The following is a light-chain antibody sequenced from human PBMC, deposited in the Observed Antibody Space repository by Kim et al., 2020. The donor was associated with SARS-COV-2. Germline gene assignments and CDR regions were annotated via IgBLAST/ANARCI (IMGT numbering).Light chain of an antibody. Sequence: QSALTQPASVSGSPGQSITLSCTGTSSDVGGYNYVSWYQQHPGKAPKLMIYDVTKRPSGVSNRFSGSKSGNTASLTISGLQAEDEADYYCSSYTSSNTLDFGGGTKLTVL. CDR1: SSDVGGYNY. J-gene: IGLJ2*01. V-gene: IGLV2-14*01. CDR2: DVT. CDR3: SSYTSSNTLD.